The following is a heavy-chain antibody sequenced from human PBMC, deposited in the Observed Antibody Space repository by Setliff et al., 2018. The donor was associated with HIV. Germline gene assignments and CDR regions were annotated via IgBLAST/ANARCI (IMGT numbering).Heavy chain of an antibody. CDR3: ARVRGYLNNWFDP. Sequence: SETLSLTCTVSGDSINNYYWSWIRQPPGKGLEWIGYVYSTGSTNSKSSLKSRVTISVDTSKNQFSLKLSSVTAADTAVYYCARVRGYLNNWFDPWGQGTLVTVSS. D-gene: IGHD5-12*01. CDR2: VYSTGST. CDR1: GDSINNYY. J-gene: IGHJ5*02. V-gene: IGHV4-59*01.